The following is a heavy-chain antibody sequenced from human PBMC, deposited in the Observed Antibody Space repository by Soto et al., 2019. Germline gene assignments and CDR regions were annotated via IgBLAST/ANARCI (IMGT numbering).Heavy chain of an antibody. J-gene: IGHJ6*02. CDR2: IFSSGTT. CDR3: ARVPSPFDYYYAMDV. D-gene: IGHD3-16*01. Sequence: LALTCPFSGASRSSGSKYWSCIRQAPGKGLEWIGYIFSSGTTYYNPSLKSRLTMSLDTSQNQFSLRLASVTDADSAVYYCARVPSPFDYYYAMDVWGQGTTVTVSS. V-gene: IGHV4-30-4*01. CDR1: GASRSSGSKY.